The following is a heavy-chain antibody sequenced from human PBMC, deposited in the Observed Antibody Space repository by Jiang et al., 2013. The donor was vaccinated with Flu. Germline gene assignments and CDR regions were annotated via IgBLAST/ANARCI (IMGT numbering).Heavy chain of an antibody. D-gene: IGHD4-17*01. Sequence: YGMHWVRQAPGKGLEWVAAISYYGNNKYYGDSVKGRFTISRDNPKNTLYLQMNSLRAEDTAMYYCARDDTVTNRYYYGMDVWGQGTTVTVSS. CDR3: ARDDTVTNRYYYGMDV. J-gene: IGHJ6*02. CDR2: ISYYGNNK. CDR1: YG. V-gene: IGHV3-30*03.